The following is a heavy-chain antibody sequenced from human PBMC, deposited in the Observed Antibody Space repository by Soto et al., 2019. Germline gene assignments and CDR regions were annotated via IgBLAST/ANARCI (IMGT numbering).Heavy chain of an antibody. CDR1: GFAFSSYE. CDR3: VKEKSIMHSGYDAFDL. D-gene: IGHD5-12*01. Sequence: VGSLRLSCESSGFAFSSYEMDCVRQSPEQWLEWIAHITSSGSTMYNTDSVKGRFTISRDNAKNSLYLQMNSLRAEDKAVYYCVKEKSIMHSGYDAFDLWRQGTTVIVSS. J-gene: IGHJ3*01. CDR2: ITSSGSTM. V-gene: IGHV3-48*03.